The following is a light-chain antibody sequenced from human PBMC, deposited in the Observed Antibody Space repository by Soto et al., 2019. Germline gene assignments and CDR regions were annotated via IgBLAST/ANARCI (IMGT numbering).Light chain of an antibody. V-gene: IGLV2-11*01. CDR2: DVS. Sequence: QSALTQPRSVSGSPGQSVTISCTGTSSDVGGYNYVSWYQQHPGEAPKLMIYDVSKRPSGVPDRFSGSKSGNTASLTISGLQAEDEADYYCCSYAGSSPYVFGTGTKVTVL. CDR3: CSYAGSSPYV. CDR1: SSDVGGYNY. J-gene: IGLJ1*01.